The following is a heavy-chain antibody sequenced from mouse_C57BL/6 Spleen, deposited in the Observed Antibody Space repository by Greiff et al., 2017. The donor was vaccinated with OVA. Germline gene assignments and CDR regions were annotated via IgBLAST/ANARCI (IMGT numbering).Heavy chain of an antibody. V-gene: IGHV1-69*01. CDR2: IDPSDSYT. D-gene: IGHD1-1*01. Sequence: VQLQQPGAELVMPGASVKLSCKASGYTFTSYWMHWVKQRPGQGLEWIGEIDPSDSYTNYNQKFKGKSTLTVDKSSSTAYMQLSSLTSEDSAVYYCARSSTVVATDAMDYWGQGTSVTVSS. CDR3: ARSSTVVATDAMDY. CDR1: GYTFTSYW. J-gene: IGHJ4*01.